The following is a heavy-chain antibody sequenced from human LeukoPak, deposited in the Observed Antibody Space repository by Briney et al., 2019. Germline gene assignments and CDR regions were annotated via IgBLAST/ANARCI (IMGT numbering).Heavy chain of an antibody. V-gene: IGHV4-59*08. J-gene: IGHJ4*02. CDR2: IYYSGST. Sequence: PGGSLRLSCAASGFTFSDYYMSWIRQPPGKGLEWIGYIYYSGSTYYNPSLKSRVTISVDTSKNQFSLKLSSVTAADTAVYYCARQTVTSIFDYWGQGTLVTVSS. CDR1: GFTFSDYY. CDR3: ARQTVTSIFDY. D-gene: IGHD2-21*02.